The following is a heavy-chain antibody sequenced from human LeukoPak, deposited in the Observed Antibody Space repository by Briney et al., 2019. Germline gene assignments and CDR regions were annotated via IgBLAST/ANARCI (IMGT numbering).Heavy chain of an antibody. CDR1: GYSFTSYW. V-gene: IGHV5-51*01. J-gene: IGHJ3*02. CDR2: IYPGDSET. CDR3: ARARKRYAAFDI. D-gene: IGHD3-16*01. Sequence: PGESLKISCKGSGYSFTSYWIGWVRQMPGKGLEWMGIIYPGDSETRYGPSFLGQVTMSADKSISTAYLQWSSLKASDTAMYYCARARKRYAAFDIWGQGTMVTVSS.